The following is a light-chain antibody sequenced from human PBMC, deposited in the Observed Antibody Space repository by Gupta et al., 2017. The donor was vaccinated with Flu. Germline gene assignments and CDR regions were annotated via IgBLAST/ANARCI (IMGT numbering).Light chain of an antibody. CDR2: SAS. CDR3: HQSSRLPPT. J-gene: IGKJ4*01. Sequence: IVLTQSPDFQSVTPKEKVTITCRASQSIGTSLHWYQQKPDHSPQLLIKSASPSISGAPSRFSGSGSGTDFTLTIKSLEAEDAEAYRRHQSSRLPPTFGGGTKVEIK. CDR1: QSIGTS. V-gene: IGKV6D-21*02.